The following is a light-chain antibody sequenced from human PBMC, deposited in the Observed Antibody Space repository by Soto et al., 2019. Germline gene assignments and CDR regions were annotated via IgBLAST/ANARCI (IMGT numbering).Light chain of an antibody. V-gene: IGLV1-44*01. J-gene: IGLJ1*01. Sequence: QSVLTQPPSASATPGQRVTISCSGSRSNIGTNAVNWYQQLPGTAPRLLIYNNNQRPSGVPDRFSGSKSCTSASLAISGLQSDDEYTYFCAAWADSLNVIYVFGTGTKLTVL. CDR3: AAWADSLNVIYV. CDR2: NNN. CDR1: RSNIGTNA.